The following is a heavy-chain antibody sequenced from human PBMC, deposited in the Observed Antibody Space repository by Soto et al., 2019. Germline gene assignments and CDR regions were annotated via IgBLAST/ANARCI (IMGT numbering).Heavy chain of an antibody. J-gene: IGHJ6*02. CDR3: ARDLVLYGLDV. CDR2: IIPNFGAP. D-gene: IGHD2-15*01. Sequence: SVKVSCKASGGAFGSYGISWVRRAPGQGLEWVGGIIPNFGAPNYAQKFHGRVTILADSSTSTAYMELSGLKSEDTAVYYCARDLVLYGLDVWRQGTTVTVSS. V-gene: IGHV1-69*06. CDR1: GGAFGSYG.